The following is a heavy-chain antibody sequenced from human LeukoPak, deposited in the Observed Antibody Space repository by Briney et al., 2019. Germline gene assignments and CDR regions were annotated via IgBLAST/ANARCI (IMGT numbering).Heavy chain of an antibody. CDR2: ISSSSSYI. Sequence: PGGSLRLSCAASGFTFSSYSMNWVRQAPGKGLEWVSSISSSSSYIYYADSVKGRFTISRDNAKNSLYLQMNSLRAEDTAVYYCAGNVLLWPNYYYYYMDVWGKGTTVTISS. CDR3: AGNVLLWPNYYYYYMDV. J-gene: IGHJ6*03. D-gene: IGHD3-10*01. V-gene: IGHV3-21*01. CDR1: GFTFSSYS.